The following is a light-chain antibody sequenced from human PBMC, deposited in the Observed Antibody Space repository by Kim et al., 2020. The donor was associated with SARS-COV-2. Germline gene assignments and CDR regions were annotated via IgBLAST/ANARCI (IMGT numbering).Light chain of an antibody. J-gene: IGLJ2*01. Sequence: SITMACTGTSSDVGGYNLVDWYQQQPGKAPKLMIYEVSKRPSGVSNRFSGSKSGNTASLTISGLQAEDEADYYCCSCAGSSTLVFGGGTQLTVL. CDR3: CSCAGSSTLV. CDR2: EVS. CDR1: SSDVGGYNL. V-gene: IGLV2-23*02.